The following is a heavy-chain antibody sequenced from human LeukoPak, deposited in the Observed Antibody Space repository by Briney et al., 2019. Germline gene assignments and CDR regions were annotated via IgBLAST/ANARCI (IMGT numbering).Heavy chain of an antibody. D-gene: IGHD2-21*01. CDR2: IKSKTDGGTT. V-gene: IGHV3-15*01. J-gene: IGHJ4*02. CDR3: TIDLLPYCGGDCYLDY. CDR1: GFTFSNAW. Sequence: GGSLRLSCAASGFTFSNAWMTWVRQAPGKGLEWVGRIKSKTDGGTTDYAAPVKGRFTISRDDSKNTLYLQMNSLKTEDTAVYYCTIDLLPYCGGDCYLDYWGQGTLVTVSS.